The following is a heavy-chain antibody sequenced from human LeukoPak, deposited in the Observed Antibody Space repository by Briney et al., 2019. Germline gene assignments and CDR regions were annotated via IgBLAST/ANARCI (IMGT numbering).Heavy chain of an antibody. V-gene: IGHV1-46*01. CDR3: ARDRAMTTAIKQSDWYFDL. J-gene: IGHJ2*01. CDR2: INPSGGST. Sequence: ASVKVSCKASGYTFTSYYIHWVRQAPGQGLEWMGIINPSGGSTSYAQKFQGRVTMTRDTSTSTVYMELSSLRSEDTAVYYCARDRAMTTAIKQSDWYFDLWGRGTLVTVSS. CDR1: GYTFTSYY. D-gene: IGHD4-17*01.